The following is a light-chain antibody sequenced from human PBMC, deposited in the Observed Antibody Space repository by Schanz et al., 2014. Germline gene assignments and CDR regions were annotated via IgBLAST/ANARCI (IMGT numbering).Light chain of an antibody. Sequence: QSALTQPPSASGSPGQSVTISCTGTSSDVGGYNYVSWYQHHPGKAPKLMIYDVSNRPSGISNRFSGSKSGNTASLTISGLQAEDEAHYYCNSFTSSSPYVFGTGTKLTVL. CDR3: NSFTSSSPYV. V-gene: IGLV2-14*03. CDR1: SSDVGGYNY. CDR2: DVS. J-gene: IGLJ1*01.